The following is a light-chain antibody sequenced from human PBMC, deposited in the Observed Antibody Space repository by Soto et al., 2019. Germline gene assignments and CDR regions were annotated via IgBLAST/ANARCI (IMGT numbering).Light chain of an antibody. J-gene: IGKJ4*01. CDR3: HQSDSTPVT. CDR1: QSIASY. V-gene: IGKV1-39*01. Sequence: DIQMTQSPSSLYASVGDRVTITCRASQSIASYLNWYQQKPGEAPKLLIYATSNLQTGVPSRFRGGGSGTEFSLTSTSLQPEDFANYYCHQSDSTPVTFGGGTRVELK. CDR2: ATS.